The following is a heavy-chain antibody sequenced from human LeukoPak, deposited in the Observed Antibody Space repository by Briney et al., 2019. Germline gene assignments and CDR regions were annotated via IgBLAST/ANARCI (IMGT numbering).Heavy chain of an antibody. CDR1: GFTFSSYA. CDR2: ISGSGGST. V-gene: IGHV3-23*01. J-gene: IGHJ4*02. Sequence: GGPLRLSCAASGFTFSSYAMSWVRQAPGKGLEWVSAISGSGGSTYYADSVKGRFTISRDNSKNTLFLQMNSLRAEDTALYYCARAFSSFWPIDYWGQGTLVTVSS. CDR3: ARAFSSFWPIDY. D-gene: IGHD6-6*01.